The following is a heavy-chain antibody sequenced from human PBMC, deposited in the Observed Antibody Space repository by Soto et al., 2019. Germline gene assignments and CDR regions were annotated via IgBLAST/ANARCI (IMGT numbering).Heavy chain of an antibody. CDR3: AVTTGY. D-gene: IGHD4-17*01. Sequence: QVRVGQSGAEVKKPGASVRVSFKTSGYTFTDYDINWVRQAPGQGLEWMGWVSPDHGNAGYAQQFEGRVTMTSDTSISTVFLELTNLRSEDTAVYYCAVTTGYWGQGTKVTVSS. J-gene: IGHJ4*02. CDR2: VSPDHGNA. V-gene: IGHV1-8*01. CDR1: GYTFTDYD.